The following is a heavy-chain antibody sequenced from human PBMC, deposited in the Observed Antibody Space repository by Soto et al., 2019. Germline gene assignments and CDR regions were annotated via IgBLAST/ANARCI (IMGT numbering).Heavy chain of an antibody. V-gene: IGHV4-59*08. J-gene: IGHJ4*02. Sequence: VQLQESGPGLVKPSETLSLTCTVSGGSISSYYWSWIRQPPGKGLEWIGYIYYSGRTNYNPSLKSRVTISVDTSKNQFSLKLSSVTAADTAVYYCARRYGSSFDYWGQGTLVTVSS. CDR1: GGSISSYY. CDR2: IYYSGRT. CDR3: ARRYGSSFDY. D-gene: IGHD6-13*01.